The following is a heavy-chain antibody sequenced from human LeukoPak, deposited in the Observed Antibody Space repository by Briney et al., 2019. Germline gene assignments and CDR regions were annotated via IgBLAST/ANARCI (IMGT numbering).Heavy chain of an antibody. D-gene: IGHD6-19*01. Sequence: SVKVSCKASGGTFSRYAISWVRQAPGQGLEWMGGIIPIFGTPNYAQKFQARVTITADVSTSTAYMELSSLRSDDTAVYYCARAFGSGWPVDYWGQGTLVTVSS. V-gene: IGHV1-69*13. CDR1: GGTFSRYA. J-gene: IGHJ4*02. CDR3: ARAFGSGWPVDY. CDR2: IIPIFGTP.